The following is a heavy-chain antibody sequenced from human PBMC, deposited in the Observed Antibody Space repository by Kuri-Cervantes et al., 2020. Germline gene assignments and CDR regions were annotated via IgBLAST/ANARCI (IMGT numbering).Heavy chain of an antibody. D-gene: IGHD3-10*01. CDR3: AHRDVATFSFGH. CDR1: GFSLSTNGVG. Sequence: SGPTLVKPTQTLTLTCTFSGFSLSTNGVGVGWIRQPPGKALEWLALIYWDDDKRYSPSLKSRLTITKDTSENQVVLTMTNMDPVDTATYYCAHRDVATFSFGHWGQGTLVTVSS. V-gene: IGHV2-5*02. CDR2: IYWDDDK. J-gene: IGHJ4*02.